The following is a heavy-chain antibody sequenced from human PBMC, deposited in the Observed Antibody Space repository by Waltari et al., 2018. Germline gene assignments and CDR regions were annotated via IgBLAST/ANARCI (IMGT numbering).Heavy chain of an antibody. CDR1: GYSFTSFG. V-gene: IGHV1-18*01. D-gene: IGHD6-13*01. CDR3: AISSSWLVGTQVYFQH. J-gene: IGHJ1*01. Sequence: QIQLVQSGAEVKKPGASVKVSCKASGYSFTSFGINWVRQAPGQGLEWMGWIGAYNGNTNDAQKVQGRRSMTQDTSTTTAYLELGSLRSDDTAVYFCAISSSWLVGTQVYFQHWGQGTLVTVSS. CDR2: IGAYNGNT.